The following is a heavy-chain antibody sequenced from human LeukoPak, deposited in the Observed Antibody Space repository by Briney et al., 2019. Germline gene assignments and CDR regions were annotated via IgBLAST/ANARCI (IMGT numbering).Heavy chain of an antibody. V-gene: IGHV1-69*01. CDR3: ARPFTVAATKSDDYGDYLSGIAWGD. CDR2: IIPIFGTA. CDR1: GGTFSSYA. Sequence: SVKVSCKASGGTFSSYAISWVRQAPGQGIEWMGGIIPIFGTANYAQKFQGRVTITADESTSTAYMELSSLRSEDTAVYYCARPFTVAATKSDDYGDYLSGIAWGDWGQGTLVTVSS. J-gene: IGHJ4*02. D-gene: IGHD4-17*01.